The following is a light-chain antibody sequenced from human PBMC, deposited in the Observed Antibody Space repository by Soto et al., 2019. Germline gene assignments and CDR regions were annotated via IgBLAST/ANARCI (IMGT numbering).Light chain of an antibody. CDR3: QQRTNWPTST. J-gene: IGKJ5*01. V-gene: IGKV3-11*01. CDR1: QSVNSY. Sequence: EIVLTQSPATLSLSPGERATFSCRASQSVNSYLAWYQQRPGQAPRLLIHDASSRATGIPARFSGSGSGTDFTLTISSLEPEDFGVYYCQQRTNWPTSTFGQGTRLEIK. CDR2: DAS.